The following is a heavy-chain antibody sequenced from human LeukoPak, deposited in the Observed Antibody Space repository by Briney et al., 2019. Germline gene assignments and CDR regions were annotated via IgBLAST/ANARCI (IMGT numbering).Heavy chain of an antibody. CDR1: GFTFSSYG. Sequence: PGRSLRLSCAASGFTFSSYGMHWVRQAPGKGLEWVAVISYDGSNKYYADSVKGRFTISRDNSKNTLYLQMNSLRAEDTAVYYCAKDGGPYYYGSGSYSSYWGQGTLVTVSS. V-gene: IGHV3-30*18. CDR3: AKDGGPYYYGSGSYSSY. D-gene: IGHD3-10*01. J-gene: IGHJ4*02. CDR2: ISYDGSNK.